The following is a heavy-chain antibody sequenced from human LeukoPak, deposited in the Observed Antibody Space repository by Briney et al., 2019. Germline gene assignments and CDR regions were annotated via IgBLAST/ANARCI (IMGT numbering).Heavy chain of an antibody. CDR1: GFTFSSYW. CDR3: AREPYYQSVFDY. V-gene: IGHV3-74*01. J-gene: IGHJ4*02. Sequence: GGSLRLSCAASGFTFSSYWMHWVRQAPGKGLVWVSRINSDGSSTSYADSVKGRLTISRDNAKNTLYLQMNSLRAEDTAVYYCAREPYYQSVFDYWGQGTLVTVSS. CDR2: INSDGSST. D-gene: IGHD1-26*01.